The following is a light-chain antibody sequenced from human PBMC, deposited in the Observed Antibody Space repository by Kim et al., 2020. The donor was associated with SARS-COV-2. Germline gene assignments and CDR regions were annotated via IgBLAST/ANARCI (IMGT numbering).Light chain of an antibody. CDR3: GTRDSRLSAYV. CDR1: SSNIGNNF. Sequence: GQTVTISCSGSSSNIGNNFVSWYQQLPGTAPKVLIYDNSQRPSGIPDRFSGSKSGTSATLGITGLQTGDEADYYCGTRDSRLSAYVFGAGTKVTVL. V-gene: IGLV1-51*01. J-gene: IGLJ1*01. CDR2: DNS.